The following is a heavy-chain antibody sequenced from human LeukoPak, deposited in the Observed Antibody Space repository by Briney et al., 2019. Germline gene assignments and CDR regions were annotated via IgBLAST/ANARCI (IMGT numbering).Heavy chain of an antibody. CDR1: GFTVSSNY. CDR2: IYSGGST. J-gene: IGHJ4*02. D-gene: IGHD3-9*01. V-gene: IGHV3-66*02. CDR3: ARDPSTYYDILTDYRKRGD. Sequence: GGSLRLSCAASGFTVSSNYMSWVRQAPGKGLEWVSVIYSGGSTYYADSVKGRFTISRDNSKNTLYLQMNSLRAEDTAVYYCARDPSTYYDILTDYRKRGDWGQGTLVTVSS.